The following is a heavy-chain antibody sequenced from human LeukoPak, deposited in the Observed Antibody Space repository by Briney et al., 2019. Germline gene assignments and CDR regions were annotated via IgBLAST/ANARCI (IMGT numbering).Heavy chain of an antibody. CDR1: QFALRTTGLC. Sequence: ESAAKLLNPTPTLTLTSSFSQFALRTTGLCVSWMRQLPGKAVELLAPLERDDDRYYCTYLKIRLTISKDTSKNQVVLTMTIMDPVDTATYYCARVFVVVVAATPDNKPKRDYWGQGTLVTVSS. CDR2: LERDDDR. V-gene: IGHV2-70*01. D-gene: IGHD2-15*01. J-gene: IGHJ4*02. CDR3: ARVFVVVVAATPDNKPKRDY.